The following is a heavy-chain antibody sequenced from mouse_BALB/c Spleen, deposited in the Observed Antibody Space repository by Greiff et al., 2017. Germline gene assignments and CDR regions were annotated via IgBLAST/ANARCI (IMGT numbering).Heavy chain of an antibody. CDR3: TAGYDGRSSWFAY. CDR1: GYTFSSYW. V-gene: IGHV1-9*01. Sequence: VQLQQSGAELMKPGASVKISCKATGYTFSSYWIEWVKQRPGHGLEWIGEILPGSGSTNYNEKFKGKATFTADTSSNTAYMQLSSLTSEDSAVYYCTAGYDGRSSWFAYWGQGTLVTVSA. D-gene: IGHD2-14*01. CDR2: ILPGSGST. J-gene: IGHJ3*01.